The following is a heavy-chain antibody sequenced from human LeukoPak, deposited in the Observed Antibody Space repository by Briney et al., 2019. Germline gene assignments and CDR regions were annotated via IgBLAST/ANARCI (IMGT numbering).Heavy chain of an antibody. Sequence: SETLSLTCTVSGGSISSGGYYWSWIRQPPGKGLEWIGEINHSGSTNYNPSLKSRVTISVDTSKNQFSLKLSSVTAADTAVYYCARTIKVVPAAMGGIWFDPWGQGTLVTVSS. CDR1: GGSISSGGYY. V-gene: IGHV4-39*07. CDR2: INHSGST. D-gene: IGHD2-2*01. J-gene: IGHJ5*02. CDR3: ARTIKVVPAAMGGIWFDP.